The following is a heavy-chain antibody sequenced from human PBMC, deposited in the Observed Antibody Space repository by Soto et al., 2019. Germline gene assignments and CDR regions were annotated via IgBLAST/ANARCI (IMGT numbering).Heavy chain of an antibody. CDR3: AKVRWYSSSFYYFDY. V-gene: IGHV3-23*01. CDR1: GFTFSSYA. D-gene: IGHD6-13*01. CDR2: ISGSGGST. Sequence: GGSLRLSCAASGFTFSSYAMSWVRQAPGKGLEWVSAISGSGGSTYYADSVKGRFTISRDNSKNTLYLQMNSLRAEDTAVYYCAKVRWYSSSFYYFDYWGQGTLVTVSS. J-gene: IGHJ4*02.